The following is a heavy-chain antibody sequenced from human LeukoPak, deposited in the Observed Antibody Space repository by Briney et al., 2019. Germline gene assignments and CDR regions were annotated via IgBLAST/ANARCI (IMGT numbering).Heavy chain of an antibody. CDR1: GYTFTSYY. CDR2: INPSGGST. Sequence: ASVKVSCKASGYTFTSYYMHWVRQAPGQGLEWMGIINPSGGSTSYAQKFQGRVTMTRDMSTSTVYMELSSLRSEDTVVYYCARTIVATIQIDYWGQGTLVTVSS. J-gene: IGHJ4*02. CDR3: ARTIVATIQIDY. D-gene: IGHD5-12*01. V-gene: IGHV1-46*01.